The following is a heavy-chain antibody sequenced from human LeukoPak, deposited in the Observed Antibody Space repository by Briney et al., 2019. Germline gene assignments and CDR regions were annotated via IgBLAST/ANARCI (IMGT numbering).Heavy chain of an antibody. CDR1: GFTFSDYY. CDR2: ISSSSSYT. J-gene: IGHJ4*02. Sequence: GGSLRLSCAASGFTFSDYYMSWIRQAPGKGLEWVSYISSSSSYTNYADSVKGRFTISRDNAKNSLYLQMNSLRAEDTAVYYCARFHSSVYPYFDYWGQGALVTVSS. D-gene: IGHD6-19*01. V-gene: IGHV3-11*06. CDR3: ARFHSSVYPYFDY.